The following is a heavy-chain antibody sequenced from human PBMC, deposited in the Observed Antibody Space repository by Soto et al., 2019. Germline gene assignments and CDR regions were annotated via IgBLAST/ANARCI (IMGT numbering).Heavy chain of an antibody. Sequence: EVQLLESGGGLVQPGGSLRLSCAASGFTFSNYAMSWVRQAPGKWLEWVSGISVSGDRTYYAESMKGRFTISRDSSKNTLYLQMNSLRAEDTAVSYCAKARSPNCAGTSCLYGMDVWGQGTTVTGSS. V-gene: IGHV3-23*01. D-gene: IGHD2-15*01. CDR2: ISVSGDRT. CDR1: GFTFSNYA. CDR3: AKARSPNCAGTSCLYGMDV. J-gene: IGHJ6*02.